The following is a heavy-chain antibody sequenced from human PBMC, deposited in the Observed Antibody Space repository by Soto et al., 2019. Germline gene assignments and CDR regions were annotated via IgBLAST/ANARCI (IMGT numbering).Heavy chain of an antibody. V-gene: IGHV4-59*01. J-gene: IGHJ4*02. CDR3: ARSFTVTNEWYFDY. CDR2: IYYSGST. CDR1: GGSISSYY. Sequence: SETLSLTCTVSGGSISSYYLSWIRQPPGKGLEWIGYIYYSGSTNYNPSLKSRVTISVDTSKNQFSLKLSSVTAADTAVYYCARSFTVTNEWYFDYWGQGTLVTVSS. D-gene: IGHD4-17*01.